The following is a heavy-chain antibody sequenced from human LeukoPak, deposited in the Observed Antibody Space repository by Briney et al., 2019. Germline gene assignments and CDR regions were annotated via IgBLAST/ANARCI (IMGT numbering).Heavy chain of an antibody. Sequence: PGGSLRLSCAASGFTFSSYAMSWVRQAPGKGLEWVSTVSGSGGSTYYADSVKGRFTISRDNSKNTLYLQMNSLRVEDTAVYYCARGRGSSWNDFDYWGQGTLVTVSS. V-gene: IGHV3-23*01. D-gene: IGHD6-13*01. J-gene: IGHJ4*02. CDR1: GFTFSSYA. CDR2: VSGSGGST. CDR3: ARGRGSSWNDFDY.